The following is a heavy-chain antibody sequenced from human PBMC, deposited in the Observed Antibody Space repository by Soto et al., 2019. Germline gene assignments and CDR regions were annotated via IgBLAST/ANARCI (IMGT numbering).Heavy chain of an antibody. D-gene: IGHD4-17*01. CDR1: GYTFTSYG. CDR2: ISAYNGNS. Sequence: QVQLVQSGAEVNKPGASVKVSCKASGYTFTSYGLSWVRQAPGQGLEWMGWISAYNGNSHYAQKLQGRVTMTTDTSASTAYMELRSLRSDDTAVYYCAREGSDYCDYGLWGQGTLVTVSS. J-gene: IGHJ4*02. V-gene: IGHV1-18*01. CDR3: AREGSDYCDYGL.